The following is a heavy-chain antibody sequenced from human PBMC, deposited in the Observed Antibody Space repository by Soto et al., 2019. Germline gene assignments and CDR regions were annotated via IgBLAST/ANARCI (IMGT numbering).Heavy chain of an antibody. CDR1: GGSISSGGYS. CDR2: IYHSGST. V-gene: IGHV4-30-2*01. Sequence: SETLSLTCAVSGGSISSGGYSWSWIRQPPGKGLEWIGYIYHSGSTYYNPSLKSRVTISVDRSKNQFSLKLSSVTAADTAVYYCARGQYHFWSGYRRNWFDPWGQGTLVTVSS. D-gene: IGHD3-3*01. J-gene: IGHJ5*02. CDR3: ARGQYHFWSGYRRNWFDP.